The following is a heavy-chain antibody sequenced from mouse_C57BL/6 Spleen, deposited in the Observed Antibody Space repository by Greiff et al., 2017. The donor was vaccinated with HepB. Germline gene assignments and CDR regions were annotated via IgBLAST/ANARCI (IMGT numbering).Heavy chain of an antibody. CDR1: GFTFSDFY. J-gene: IGHJ3*01. CDR2: SRNKANDYTT. V-gene: IGHV7-1*01. Sequence: EVQRVESGGGLVQSGRSLRLSCATSGFTFSDFYMEWVRQAPGKGLEWIAASRNKANDYTTEYSASVKGRFIVSRDNSQSILYLQMNALRAEDTAIYYCARDAPIYYYGSSLAYWGQGTLVTVSA. D-gene: IGHD1-1*01. CDR3: ARDAPIYYYGSSLAY.